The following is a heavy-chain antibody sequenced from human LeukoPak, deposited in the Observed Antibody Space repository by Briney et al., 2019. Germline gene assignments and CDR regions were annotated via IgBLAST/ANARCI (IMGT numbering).Heavy chain of an antibody. D-gene: IGHD3-10*01. CDR1: GFTFRTSA. J-gene: IGHJ4*02. Sequence: GGSLRLSCAASGFTFRTSAMSWVRQAPGKGLQWVSSINGADYSTYYADSVKGRFTISRDSSKNILYLQMNSLRTDDTALYYCASANPTPRGINLDSWGQGTLVTVSS. CDR2: INGADYST. CDR3: ASANPTPRGINLDS. V-gene: IGHV3-23*01.